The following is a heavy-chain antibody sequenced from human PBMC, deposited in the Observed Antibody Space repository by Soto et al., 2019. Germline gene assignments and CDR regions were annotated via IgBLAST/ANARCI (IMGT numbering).Heavy chain of an antibody. D-gene: IGHD3-10*01. CDR1: GYTFTNYG. J-gene: IGHJ5*02. CDR3: ARGVGSRSYYNQYNWFDP. V-gene: IGHV1-18*01. CDR2: INVYNGNT. Sequence: EASVKLSCKASGYTFTNYGISWVRQAPGQGLEWMGWINVYNGNTKYAQKVQGRVTMTTDTSTSTAYMELRSLRSDDTAVYYCARGVGSRSYYNQYNWFDPWGQGTLVTVSS.